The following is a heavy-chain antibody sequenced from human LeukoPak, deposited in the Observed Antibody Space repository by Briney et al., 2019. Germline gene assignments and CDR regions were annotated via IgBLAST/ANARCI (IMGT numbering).Heavy chain of an antibody. CDR3: ARGHLSITVRGVIARYFDY. CDR2: INHSGST. Sequence: SETLSLTCAVYGGSFSGYYWSWIRQPPGKGLEWIGEINHSGSTNYNPSLKSRVTISVDTSKNQFSLKLSSVTAADTAVYYCARGHLSITVRGVIARYFDYWGQGTLVTVSS. J-gene: IGHJ4*02. CDR1: GGSFSGYY. D-gene: IGHD3-10*01. V-gene: IGHV4-34*01.